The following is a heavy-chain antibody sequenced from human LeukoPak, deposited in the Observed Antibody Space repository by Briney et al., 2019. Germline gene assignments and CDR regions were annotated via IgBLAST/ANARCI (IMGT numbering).Heavy chain of an antibody. V-gene: IGHV3-23*01. CDR3: AKGPEEGYDSGGYYNPFDY. D-gene: IGHD3-22*01. Sequence: GGSLRLSCAASGFTFSSYGMSWVRQAPGKGLEWVSAISGSGGSTYYADSVKGRFTISRDNSKNTLYLQMNSLRAEDTAVYYCAKGPEEGYDSGGYYNPFDYWGQGTLVTVSS. CDR1: GFTFSSYG. J-gene: IGHJ4*02. CDR2: ISGSGGST.